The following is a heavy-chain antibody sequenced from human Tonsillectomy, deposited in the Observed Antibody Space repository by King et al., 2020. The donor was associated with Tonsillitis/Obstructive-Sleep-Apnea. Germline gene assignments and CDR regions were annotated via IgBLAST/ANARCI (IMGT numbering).Heavy chain of an antibody. CDR3: ARAPYSGSFLDY. Sequence: VQLQESGPGLVKPSETLSLTCTVSGGSISSYYWSWIRQPPGKGLEWIGCIHYSGSTNYNPSLKSRVTISVDTSKNQFSLKLSSVTAADTAMYYCARAPYSGSFLDYWGQGTLVTVSS. J-gene: IGHJ4*02. V-gene: IGHV4-59*08. CDR1: GGSISSYY. D-gene: IGHD1-26*01. CDR2: IHYSGST.